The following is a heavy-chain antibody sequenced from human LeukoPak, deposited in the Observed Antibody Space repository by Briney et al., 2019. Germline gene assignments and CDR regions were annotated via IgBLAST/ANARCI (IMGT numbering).Heavy chain of an antibody. Sequence: GGSLRLSCAASGFTFSIYAMTWVRQAPGKGLEWVSVISGSGDSTYYAASMKGRFTISRDNSKNTLYLQINSLRAEDTAVYYCAKDYSVGGSGSYSWFDPWGQGTLVTVSS. CDR1: GFTFSIYA. V-gene: IGHV3-23*01. J-gene: IGHJ5*02. D-gene: IGHD3-10*01. CDR3: AKDYSVGGSGSYSWFDP. CDR2: ISGSGDST.